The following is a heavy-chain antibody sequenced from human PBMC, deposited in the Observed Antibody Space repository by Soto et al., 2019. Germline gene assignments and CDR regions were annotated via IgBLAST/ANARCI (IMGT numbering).Heavy chain of an antibody. CDR2: INHSGST. Sequence: QVQLQQWGAGLLKPSETLSLTCAVYGGSFSGYYWSWIRQPPGKGLEWIGEINHSGSTNYNPSLKSRVTISVDTSKNQFSLKLSSVTAADTAVYYCARTFGGNVDAFDIWGQGTMVTVSS. CDR3: ARTFGGNVDAFDI. D-gene: IGHD3-16*01. V-gene: IGHV4-34*01. CDR1: GGSFSGYY. J-gene: IGHJ3*02.